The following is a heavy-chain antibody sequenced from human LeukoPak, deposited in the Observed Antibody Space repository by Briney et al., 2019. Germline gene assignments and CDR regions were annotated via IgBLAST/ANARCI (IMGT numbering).Heavy chain of an antibody. V-gene: IGHV4-59*08. J-gene: IGHJ4*02. CDR3: ARHTTGRALGDFDY. CDR2: IYNSGSTNYN. D-gene: IGHD2-8*01. Sequence: SETLSLTCTVSGGSISGHYWSWLRQSPGKGLEWIAYIYNSGSTNYNNYNPSLESRVIMSMDTSKNQLSLIVSSVIAADTAVYYCARHTTGRALGDFDYWGQGTLVTVSA. CDR1: GGSISGHY.